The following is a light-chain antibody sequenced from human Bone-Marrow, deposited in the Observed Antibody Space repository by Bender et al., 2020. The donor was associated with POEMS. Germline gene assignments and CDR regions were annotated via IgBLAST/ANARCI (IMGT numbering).Light chain of an antibody. V-gene: IGLV2-14*03. CDR1: SSDVGGHDY. CDR3: NSYTSSSSWL. J-gene: IGLJ3*02. Sequence: QSALTQPASVSESPGQSITISCIGTSSDVGGHDYVSWYQQHPGKAPKLIIYDVTNRPSGVSSRFSVSKSGNTASLTISGLQAEDEAHYYCNSYTSSSSWLFGGGTKVTVL. CDR2: DVT.